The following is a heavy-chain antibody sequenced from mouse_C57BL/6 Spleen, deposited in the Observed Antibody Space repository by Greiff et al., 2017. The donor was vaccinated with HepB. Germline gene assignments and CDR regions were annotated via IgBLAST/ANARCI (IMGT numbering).Heavy chain of an antibody. Sequence: DVMLVESGGGLVKPGGSLKLSCAASGFTFSSYAMSWVRQTPEKRLEWVATISDGGSYTYYPDNVKGRFTISRDNAKNNLYLQMSHLKSEDTAMYYCAREGGAYFAYWGQGTLVTVSA. V-gene: IGHV5-4*01. CDR3: AREGGAYFAY. CDR2: ISDGGSYT. J-gene: IGHJ3*01. CDR1: GFTFSSYA. D-gene: IGHD2-10*01.